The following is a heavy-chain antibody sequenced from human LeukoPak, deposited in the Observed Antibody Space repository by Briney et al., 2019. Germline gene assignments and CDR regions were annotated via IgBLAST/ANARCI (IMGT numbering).Heavy chain of an antibody. Sequence: PGGSLRLSCAASGFTFSSYGMHRVRQAPGKGLEWVAVISYDGSNKYYADSVKGRFTISRDNSKNTLYLQMNSLRAEDTAVYYCAKDRGRDGYNSIDYWGQGTLVTVSS. V-gene: IGHV3-30*18. CDR3: AKDRGRDGYNSIDY. J-gene: IGHJ4*02. CDR2: ISYDGSNK. CDR1: GFTFSSYG. D-gene: IGHD5-24*01.